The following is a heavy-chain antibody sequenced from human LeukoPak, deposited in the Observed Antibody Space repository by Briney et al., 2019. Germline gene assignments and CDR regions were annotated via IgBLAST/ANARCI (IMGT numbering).Heavy chain of an antibody. Sequence: SETLSLTCAVYGGSFSGYYWSWIRQPPGKGLEWIGEINHSGSTNYNPSLKSRVTISVDTSKNQFSLKLSSVTAADTAVYYCARGASSLTGVDYWGQGTLVTVSS. V-gene: IGHV4-34*01. CDR1: GGSFSGYY. CDR2: INHSGST. CDR3: ARGASSLTGVDY. J-gene: IGHJ4*02. D-gene: IGHD1-20*01.